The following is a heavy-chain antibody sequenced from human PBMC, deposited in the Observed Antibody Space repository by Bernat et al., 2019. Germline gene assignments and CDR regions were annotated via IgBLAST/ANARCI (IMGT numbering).Heavy chain of an antibody. Sequence: QVQLVESGGGLVKPGGSLRLSCAASGFTFSDYYMSWIRQAPEKGLDWVSYISSSSYTNYADSVKGRFTISRDNAKNSLYLQMNSLRAEDTAVYYCARGTSTSAPYMDVWGKGTTVTVSS. CDR2: ISSSSYT. J-gene: IGHJ6*03. CDR3: ARGTSTSAPYMDV. V-gene: IGHV3-11*05. CDR1: GFTFSDYY.